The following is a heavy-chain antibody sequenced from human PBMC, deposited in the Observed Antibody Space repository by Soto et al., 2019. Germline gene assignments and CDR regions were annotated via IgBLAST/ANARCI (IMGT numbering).Heavy chain of an antibody. Sequence: SETLSLTCTVPGAALSSGDYFYTWVRQPPGKGLEWLGYIYYSGGTNYNPSLKSRVTISLDKSKSQFSLRLISVTAADTAVYYCTREQSDDNYFDPWGQGTLVTVSS. CDR1: GAALSSGDYF. J-gene: IGHJ5*02. CDR3: TREQSDDNYFDP. D-gene: IGHD6-19*01. CDR2: IYYSGGT. V-gene: IGHV4-61*08.